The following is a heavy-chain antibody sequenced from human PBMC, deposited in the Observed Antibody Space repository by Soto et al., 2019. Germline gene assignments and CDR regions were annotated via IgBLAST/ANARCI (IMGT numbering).Heavy chain of an antibody. Sequence: SETLSLTCAVSGGSISSSNWWSWVRQPPGKGLEWIGEIYHSGSTNYNPSLKSRVTISVDKSKNQFSLKLSSVTAADTAVYYCARVRRQWLPIYYFDYWGQGTLVTVSS. J-gene: IGHJ4*02. D-gene: IGHD5-12*01. CDR3: ARVRRQWLPIYYFDY. V-gene: IGHV4-4*02. CDR1: GGSISSSNW. CDR2: IYHSGST.